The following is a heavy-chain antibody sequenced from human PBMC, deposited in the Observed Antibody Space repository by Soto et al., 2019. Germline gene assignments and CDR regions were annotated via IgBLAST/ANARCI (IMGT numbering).Heavy chain of an antibody. CDR3: ARDVPDYDFWSGYSRGYYYYGMDV. J-gene: IGHJ6*02. D-gene: IGHD3-3*01. V-gene: IGHV4-4*07. CDR2: IYTSGST. Sequence: PSETLSLTCTVSGGSISSYYWSWIRQPAGKGLEWIGRIYTSGSTNYNPSLKSRVTMSVDTSKNQFSLKLRSVTAADTAVYYCARDVPDYDFWSGYSRGYYYYGMDVWGQGTTVTVSS. CDR1: GGSISSYY.